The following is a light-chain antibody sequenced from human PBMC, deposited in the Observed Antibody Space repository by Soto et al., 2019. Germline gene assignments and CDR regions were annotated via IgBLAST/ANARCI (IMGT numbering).Light chain of an antibody. Sequence: QSVLTQPASVSGSPGQSITISCTGTSSDVGANDYVSWYRQHPAKAPKLMIYEVSNRPSGVSNRFSGSKSGNTASLTISGLQAEDEAVYYCTSYTSSATLMFGGGTKLTVL. J-gene: IGLJ3*02. V-gene: IGLV2-14*01. CDR3: TSYTSSATLM. CDR2: EVS. CDR1: SSDVGANDY.